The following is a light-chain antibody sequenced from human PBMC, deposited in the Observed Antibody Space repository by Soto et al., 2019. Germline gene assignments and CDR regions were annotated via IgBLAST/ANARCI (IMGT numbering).Light chain of an antibody. J-gene: IGLJ1*01. CDR1: SRDVGAYNY. CDR3: SSYAGSNNLP. V-gene: IGLV2-8*01. Sequence: QSALTQPPSASGSPGQSVTISCTGTSRDVGAYNYVSWYQQHPGKAPKLMIYEVTKRPSGVPDRFSGSKSGNTASLTVSGLQAEDEADYYCSSYAGSNNLPFGTGTKVTVL. CDR2: EVT.